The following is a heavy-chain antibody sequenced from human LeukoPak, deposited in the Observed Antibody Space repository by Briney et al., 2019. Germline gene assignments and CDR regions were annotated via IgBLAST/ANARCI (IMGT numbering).Heavy chain of an antibody. CDR3: ARGTTYFDY. J-gene: IGHJ4*02. D-gene: IGHD1-1*01. V-gene: IGHV3-23*01. CDR2: ISGSGGST. CDR1: GFTVSSNY. Sequence: GGSLRLSCAASGFTVSSNYMSWVRQAPGKGLEWVSAISGSGGSTYYADSVKGRFTISRDNAKNSLYLQMNSLRAEDTAVYYCARGTTYFDYWGQGTLVTVSS.